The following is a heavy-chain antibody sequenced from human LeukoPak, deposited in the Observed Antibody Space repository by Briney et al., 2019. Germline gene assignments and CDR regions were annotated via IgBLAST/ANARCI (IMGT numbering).Heavy chain of an antibody. Sequence: PGGSVRLSCAASGFTFSTYWMHWVRQAPGKGLVWVSHINVDGSGATYADSVKGRFTISRDNAKDTLYLHMNSLRAEDTAVYYCARATRIYSSGWYYSFDYWGQGTLVTVSS. J-gene: IGHJ4*02. D-gene: IGHD6-19*01. CDR2: INVDGSGA. CDR3: ARATRIYSSGWYYSFDY. CDR1: GFTFSTYW. V-gene: IGHV3-74*01.